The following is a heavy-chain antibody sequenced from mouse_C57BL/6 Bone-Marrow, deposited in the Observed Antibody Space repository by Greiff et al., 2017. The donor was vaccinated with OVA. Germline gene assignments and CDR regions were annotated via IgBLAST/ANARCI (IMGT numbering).Heavy chain of an antibody. J-gene: IGHJ2*01. V-gene: IGHV5-17*01. CDR3: ARDDKSYFDY. Sequence: EVKLMESGGGLVKPGGSLKLSCAASGFTFSDYAMHWVRQAPEKGLEWVAYISSGSSTIYYADTVKGRFTISRDNATNTLFLQMTSLRSEDTAMYYCARDDKSYFDYWGQGTTLTVSS. CDR2: ISSGSSTI. CDR1: GFTFSDYA. D-gene: IGHD2-3*01.